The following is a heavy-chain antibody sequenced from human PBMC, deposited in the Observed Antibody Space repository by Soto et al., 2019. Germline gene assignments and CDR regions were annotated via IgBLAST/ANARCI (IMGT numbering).Heavy chain of an antibody. Sequence: QVQLEQSGAEVKKPGSSVKVSSKASGGTLSDHGVSWLRQAPGQGLEWVGGTIPVFDTAKYAQKFQGGVTIAADKSTHIAYMELSSLRSEDTAFYYCARGVYGSGNYYTGPSAFDIWGQGTMVIVSS. CDR3: ARGVYGSGNYYTGPSAFDI. CDR2: TIPVFDTA. D-gene: IGHD3-10*01. CDR1: GGTLSDHG. J-gene: IGHJ3*02. V-gene: IGHV1-69*06.